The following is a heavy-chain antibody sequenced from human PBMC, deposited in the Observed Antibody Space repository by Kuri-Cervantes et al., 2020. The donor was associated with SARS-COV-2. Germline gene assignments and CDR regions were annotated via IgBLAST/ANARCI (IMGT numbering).Heavy chain of an antibody. CDR3: ATAEILGGLYYYYMDV. V-gene: IGHV3-30*02. D-gene: IGHD3-16*01. CDR1: GFTFSSYG. J-gene: IGHJ6*03. CDR2: IRYDGSNK. Sequence: LSLTCAASGFTFSSYGMHWVRQAPGKGLEWVAFIRYDGSNKYYADSVKGRFTISRDNSKNTLYLQMNSLRAEDTAVYYCATAEILGGLYYYYMDVWGKGTTVTVSS.